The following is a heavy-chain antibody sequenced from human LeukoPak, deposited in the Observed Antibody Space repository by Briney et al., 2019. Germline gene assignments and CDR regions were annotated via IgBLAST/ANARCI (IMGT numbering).Heavy chain of an antibody. CDR3: ARGGWANWFDP. CDR1: GGTFTSYA. J-gene: IGHJ5*02. Sequence: GASVKVSCKASGGTFTSYAISWVRQAPGQGLEWMGGIIPIFGTANYAQKFQGRVTITADESTSTAYMELSSLRSEGTAVYYCARGGWANWFDPWGQGTLVTVSS. D-gene: IGHD1-26*01. CDR2: IIPIFGTA. V-gene: IGHV1-69*01.